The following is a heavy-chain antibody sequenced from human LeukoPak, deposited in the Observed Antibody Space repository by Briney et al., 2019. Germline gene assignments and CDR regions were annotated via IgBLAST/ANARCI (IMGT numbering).Heavy chain of an antibody. D-gene: IGHD2-2*01. J-gene: IGHJ4*02. CDR1: GYSFTNFW. CDR3: ARQFSSAWFGY. V-gene: IGHV5-51*01. Sequence: GESLKISCQGSGYSFTNFWIGWVRQMPGKGLEWLGNINPADSYITHSPSFQGRVTFSADTSINTAYLHLTSLEASDTAMYYCARQFSSAWFGYWGQGTLVTVSS. CDR2: INPADSYI.